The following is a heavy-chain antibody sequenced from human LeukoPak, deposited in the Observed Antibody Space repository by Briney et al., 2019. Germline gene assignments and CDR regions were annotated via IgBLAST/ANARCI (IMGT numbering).Heavy chain of an antibody. V-gene: IGHV4-59*01. CDR3: ARDRPATVTTDYYYYGMDV. Sequence: KSSETLSLTCTVSGGSISSYYWSWIRQPPGKGLEWIGYIYYSGSTNYNPSLKSRVTISVDTSKNQFSLKLSSVTAADTAVYYCARDRPATVTTDYYYYGMDVWGQGTTVTVSS. CDR2: IYYSGST. J-gene: IGHJ6*02. CDR1: GGSISSYY. D-gene: IGHD4-11*01.